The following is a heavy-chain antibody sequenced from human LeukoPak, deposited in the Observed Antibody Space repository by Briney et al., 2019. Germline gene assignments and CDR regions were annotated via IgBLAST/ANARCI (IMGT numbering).Heavy chain of an antibody. D-gene: IGHD4-17*01. J-gene: IGHJ4*02. Sequence: GGSLRLSCAASGFTFSSYSMNWVRQAPGKGLEWVSSISSSSSYIHYADSVKGRFTISRDNAKNSLYLQMNSLRAEDTAVYYCARDRSYYGDYVLGFDYWGQGTLVTVSS. CDR1: GFTFSSYS. V-gene: IGHV3-21*01. CDR3: ARDRSYYGDYVLGFDY. CDR2: ISSSSSYI.